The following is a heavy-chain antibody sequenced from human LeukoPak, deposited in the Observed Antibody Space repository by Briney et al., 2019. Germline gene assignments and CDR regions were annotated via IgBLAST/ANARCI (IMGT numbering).Heavy chain of an antibody. CDR2: IKQGGSET. CDR3: ARGVLYSTDAFDI. J-gene: IGHJ3*02. D-gene: IGHD4-11*01. Sequence: GGSLRLSCPVSGFTFSSYCMTWVRQAPGKGLEWVANIKQGGSETYYVDSVKGRFAISRDIAKSSLYLQMNSLRAEDTAVYYCARGVLYSTDAFDIWGQGTMVTVSS. V-gene: IGHV3-7*01. CDR1: GFTFSSYC.